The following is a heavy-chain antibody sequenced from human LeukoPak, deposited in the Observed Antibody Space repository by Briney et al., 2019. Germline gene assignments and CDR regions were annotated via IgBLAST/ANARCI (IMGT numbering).Heavy chain of an antibody. CDR1: GFSFSSSS. Sequence: SVKVSCKASGFSFSSSSMQWVRQARGQRLEWIGWLAVGSGNTNYAQKFQGRVTITRDMSTSTAYTELSSLGSEDTALYYCAAVFGSGYYYYFDYWGQGSLVTVSS. CDR3: AAVFGSGYYYYFDY. CDR2: LAVGSGNT. J-gene: IGHJ4*02. V-gene: IGHV1-58*02. D-gene: IGHD3-22*01.